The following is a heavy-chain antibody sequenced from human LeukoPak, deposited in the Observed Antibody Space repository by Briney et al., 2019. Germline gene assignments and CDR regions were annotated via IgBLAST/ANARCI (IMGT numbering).Heavy chain of an antibody. J-gene: IGHJ4*02. CDR1: GYTFTSYY. CDR3: ATDPLAAAVPY. Sequence: ASVKVSCKASGYTFTSYYMHWVRQAPGKGLEWMGGFDPEDGETIYAQKFQGRVTMTEDTSTDTAYMELSSLRSEDTAVYYCATDPLAAAVPYWGQGTLVTVSS. V-gene: IGHV1-24*01. D-gene: IGHD6-13*01. CDR2: FDPEDGET.